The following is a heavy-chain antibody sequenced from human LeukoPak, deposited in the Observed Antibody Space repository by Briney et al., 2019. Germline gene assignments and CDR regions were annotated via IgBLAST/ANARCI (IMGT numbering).Heavy chain of an antibody. CDR2: VNQDGTEK. Sequence: GGSLRLSRAASGFNFGDSRMTWVRQAPGKGLQWVANVNQDGTEKHFLDSVEGRFTISRDNAKKSLYLQMSSLRPEDTALYFCVKGDWYFESWGQGTLVTVSS. J-gene: IGHJ4*02. CDR1: GFNFGDSR. V-gene: IGHV3-7*04. D-gene: IGHD2-21*01. CDR3: VKGDWYFES.